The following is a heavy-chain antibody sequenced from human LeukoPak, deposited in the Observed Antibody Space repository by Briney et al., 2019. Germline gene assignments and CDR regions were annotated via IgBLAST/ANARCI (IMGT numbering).Heavy chain of an antibody. J-gene: IGHJ6*03. CDR1: GFTFSSYS. D-gene: IGHD3-3*01. Sequence: PGGSLRLSCAASGFTFSSYSMNWVRQAPGKGLEWVSSISSSSSYIYYADSVKGRFTISRDNAKNSLYLQMNSLRAEDTAVYYCARGLRFLEWLQWVYYYYMDVWGKGTTVTVSS. CDR3: ARGLRFLEWLQWVYYYYMDV. CDR2: ISSSSSYI. V-gene: IGHV3-21*01.